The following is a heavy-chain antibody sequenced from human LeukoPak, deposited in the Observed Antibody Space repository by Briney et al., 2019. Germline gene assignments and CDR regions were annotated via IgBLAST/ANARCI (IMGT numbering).Heavy chain of an antibody. Sequence: GRSLRLSCAASGFTFKSYPMHWIRQTPGKGPEWVAAISFDGSNKYYADSVQGRFTLSRDNSNNILYLQMNSLRGEDMAVYYCARDPGNKQLGPFDYWGQGTLVPVSS. CDR1: GFTFKSYP. D-gene: IGHD2/OR15-2a*01. CDR2: ISFDGSNK. J-gene: IGHJ4*02. CDR3: ARDPGNKQLGPFDY. V-gene: IGHV3-30*01.